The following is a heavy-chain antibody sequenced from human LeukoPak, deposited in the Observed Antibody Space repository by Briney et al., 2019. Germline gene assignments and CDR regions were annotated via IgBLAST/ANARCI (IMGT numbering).Heavy chain of an antibody. J-gene: IGHJ5*02. CDR1: GGSISSGGDY. V-gene: IGHV4-31*03. D-gene: IGHD2-2*01. CDR3: AREVPAADESWFDP. Sequence: SSETLSLTCTVSGGSISSGGDYWSWIRQHPGKGLEWIGYIYYSGSTYYNPSLKSRVTISVDTSKNQFSLKLSSVTAADTAVYYCAREVPAADESWFDPWGQGTLVTVSS. CDR2: IYYSGST.